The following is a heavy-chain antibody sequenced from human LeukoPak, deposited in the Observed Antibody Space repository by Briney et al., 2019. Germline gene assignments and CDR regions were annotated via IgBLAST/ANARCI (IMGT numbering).Heavy chain of an antibody. D-gene: IGHD2/OR15-2a*01. CDR3: ARVSFCPRCHFDY. V-gene: IGHV3-74*01. CDR2: ISPDGTSA. Sequence: GGSLRLSCAASGFTFSTYWMHWVRQVPGKGLVWVSRISPDGTSALYADSVKGRFTISRDNAKNTLYLQMNSLRGDDTAVYYCARVSFCPRCHFDYWGQGTLVTVSS. CDR1: GFTFSTYW. J-gene: IGHJ4*02.